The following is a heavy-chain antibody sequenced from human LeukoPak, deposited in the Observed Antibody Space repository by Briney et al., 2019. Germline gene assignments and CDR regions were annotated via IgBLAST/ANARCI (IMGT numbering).Heavy chain of an antibody. CDR3: ARDWTGYSSSYNWFDP. D-gene: IGHD6-13*01. V-gene: IGHV7-4-1*02. CDR1: GYTFSSYT. J-gene: IGHJ5*02. Sequence: ASVKVSCKASGYTFSSYTMNWVRQAPGQGLEWMGWINTNTGNPTYAQDYTGRFVFSLDTSVSTTYLQISSLKAEDTAVYYCARDWTGYSSSYNWFDPWGQGTLVTVSS. CDR2: INTNTGNP.